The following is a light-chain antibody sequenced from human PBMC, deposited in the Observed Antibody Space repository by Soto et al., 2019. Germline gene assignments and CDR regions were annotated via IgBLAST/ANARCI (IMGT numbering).Light chain of an antibody. CDR2: KAS. CDR1: QSISSW. V-gene: IGKV1-5*03. Sequence: DIQMTHSPSTLSASLGDRVTITSRASQSISSWLAWYQQKPGKAPKLLIYKASSLESGVPSRFSGSGSGTEFTLTISSLQPDDFATYYCQQYDSLWTFGQGTKVDI. J-gene: IGKJ1*01. CDR3: QQYDSLWT.